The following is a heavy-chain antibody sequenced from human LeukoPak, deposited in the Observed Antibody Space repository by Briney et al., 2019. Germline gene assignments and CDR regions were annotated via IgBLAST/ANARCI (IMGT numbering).Heavy chain of an antibody. Sequence: PGGSLRLSCAASGFTFSTYNMNWARQAPGKGLEWVSYISSGSSTIYYADSVKGRFTISRDNAKNSLYLQMNSLREEDTAVYYCARQYTGYDSSDYWGQGTLVTVSS. V-gene: IGHV3-48*02. D-gene: IGHD5-12*01. CDR2: ISSGSSTI. J-gene: IGHJ4*02. CDR3: ARQYTGYDSSDY. CDR1: GFTFSTYN.